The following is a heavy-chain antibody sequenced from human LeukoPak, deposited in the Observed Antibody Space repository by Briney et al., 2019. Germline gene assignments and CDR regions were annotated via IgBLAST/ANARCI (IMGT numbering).Heavy chain of an antibody. CDR1: GFTFSFSA. V-gene: IGHV3-23*01. Sequence: PGGSLRLSWAASGFTFSFSAMNWVRQAPGKGLEWVATIIGNGFSTYYADSVNGRFIISRDNSQNSLFLQMNSLRAEDTAIYYCAKGRRDGYNYPLFDHWGHGALVTVSS. D-gene: IGHD5-24*01. CDR2: IIGNGFST. CDR3: AKGRRDGYNYPLFDH. J-gene: IGHJ4*01.